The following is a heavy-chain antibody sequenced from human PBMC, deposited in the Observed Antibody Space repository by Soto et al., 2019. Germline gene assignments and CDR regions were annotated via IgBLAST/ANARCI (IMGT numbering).Heavy chain of an antibody. D-gene: IGHD6-19*01. Sequence: GGSLSLSCAASGFTFSSYAMSWVRQAPGKGLEWVSAISGSGGSTYYADSVKGRFTISRDNSKNTLYLQMNSLRAEDTAVYYCAKGSSSGWYRVEYYFDYWGQGTLVTVSS. J-gene: IGHJ4*02. CDR1: GFTFSSYA. CDR2: ISGSGGST. V-gene: IGHV3-23*01. CDR3: AKGSSSGWYRVEYYFDY.